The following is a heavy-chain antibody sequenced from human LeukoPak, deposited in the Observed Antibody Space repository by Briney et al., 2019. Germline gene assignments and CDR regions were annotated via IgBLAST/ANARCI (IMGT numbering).Heavy chain of an antibody. CDR1: GFTFSNYA. CDR2: ISFDGSNE. J-gene: IGHJ4*02. Sequence: GGSLRLSCAASGFTFSNYAIHWVRQAPGKGLEWVAVISFDGSNEYYSDSVKGRFTISRDNAKNSLYLQMNSLRAEDTAFYYCAKGLGKSSGWATLDYWGQGTLVTVSS. D-gene: IGHD6-19*01. V-gene: IGHV3-30-3*01. CDR3: AKGLGKSSGWATLDY.